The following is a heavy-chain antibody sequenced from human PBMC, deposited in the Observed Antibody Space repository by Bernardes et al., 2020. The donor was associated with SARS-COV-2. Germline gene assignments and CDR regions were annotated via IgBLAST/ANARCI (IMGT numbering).Heavy chain of an antibody. D-gene: IGHD2-15*01. J-gene: IGHJ6*02. Sequence: SVKVSCKASGGTFSSYAISWVRQAPGQGLEWMGRIIPILGIANYAQKFQGRVTITADKSTSTAYMELSSLRSEDTAVYYCARVSVGGQPRTYYYYYGMDVWGQGTTVTVSS. CDR2: IIPILGIA. CDR3: ARVSVGGQPRTYYYYYGMDV. V-gene: IGHV1-69*04. CDR1: GGTFSSYA.